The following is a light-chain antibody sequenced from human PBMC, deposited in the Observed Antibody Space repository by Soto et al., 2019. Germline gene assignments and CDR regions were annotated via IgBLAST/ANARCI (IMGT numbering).Light chain of an antibody. Sequence: QSALTQPPSASGSPGQSVTISCSGTSSDVGGYRYVSWYQQHPGKAPKLLIFEVSKRPSGVPERFSGSKSGNTASLTVSGLQAEDDADYYCASYGGSNNFVFGSGTKVTV. CDR1: SSDVGGYRY. CDR2: EVS. CDR3: ASYGGSNNFV. V-gene: IGLV2-8*01. J-gene: IGLJ1*01.